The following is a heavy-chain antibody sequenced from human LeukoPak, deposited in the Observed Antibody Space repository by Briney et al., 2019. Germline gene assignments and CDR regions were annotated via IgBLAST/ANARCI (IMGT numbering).Heavy chain of an antibody. J-gene: IGHJ4*02. Sequence: GGSLRLSCAASGFTFDDYAMHWVRQAPGKGLEWVSAISGSGGSTYYADSVKGRFTISRDNSKNTLYLQMNSLRAEDTAVYYCAKDMGGPLAAAADYWGQGTLVTVSS. CDR1: GFTFDDYA. CDR2: ISGSGGST. D-gene: IGHD6-13*01. CDR3: AKDMGGPLAAAADY. V-gene: IGHV3-23*01.